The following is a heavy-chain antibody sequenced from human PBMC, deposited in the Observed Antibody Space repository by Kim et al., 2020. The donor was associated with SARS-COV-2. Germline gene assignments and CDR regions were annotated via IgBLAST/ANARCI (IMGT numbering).Heavy chain of an antibody. V-gene: IGHV5-51*01. J-gene: IGHJ4*02. CDR3: ASITMVRGVIKHFDY. D-gene: IGHD3-10*01. Sequence: PSFQGQVTISADKSISTAYLQWSSLKASDTAMYYCASITMVRGVIKHFDYWGQGTLVTVSS.